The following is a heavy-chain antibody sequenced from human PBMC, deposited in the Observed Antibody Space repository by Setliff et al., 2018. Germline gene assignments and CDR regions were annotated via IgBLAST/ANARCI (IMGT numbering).Heavy chain of an antibody. Sequence: GPSVKVSCKASGGTFSSDVITWVRQAPGQGLEWMGRLIPILRKTNYAENFQGRVSITADGSTNTVHMEVTSLRTEDTAVYYCARELRSPFWHIDFWGQGTLVTVSS. J-gene: IGHJ4*02. CDR2: LIPILRKT. D-gene: IGHD3-16*01. CDR3: ARELRSPFWHIDF. V-gene: IGHV1-69*13. CDR1: GGTFSSDV.